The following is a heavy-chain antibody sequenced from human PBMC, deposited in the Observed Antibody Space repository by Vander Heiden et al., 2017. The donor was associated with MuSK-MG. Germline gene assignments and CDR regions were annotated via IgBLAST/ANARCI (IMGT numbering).Heavy chain of an antibody. D-gene: IGHD3-16*02. Sequence: QVQLVQSGAEVKKPGSSVKVSCKASGGTFSSYAISWVRQAPGQGLEWMGGIIPIFGIANYAQKFQGRVTITADKSTSTAYMELSSLRSEDTAVYYCARVLGYDYVWGSYRYRGFDYWGQGTLVTVSS. J-gene: IGHJ4*02. CDR2: IIPIFGIA. CDR3: ARVLGYDYVWGSYRYRGFDY. V-gene: IGHV1-69*17. CDR1: GGTFSSYA.